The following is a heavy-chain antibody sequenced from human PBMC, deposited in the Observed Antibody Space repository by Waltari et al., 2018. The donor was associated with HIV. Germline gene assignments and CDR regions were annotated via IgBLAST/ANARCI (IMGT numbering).Heavy chain of an antibody. CDR3: ARGVSIVRGVMIRGHMDV. J-gene: IGHJ6*02. D-gene: IGHD3-10*01. V-gene: IGHV1-18*01. CDR1: GYTFSAYT. Sequence: VQLVQSGAEMRKPGASVKVSCRASGYTFSAYTISWVRQAPGQGLEWMGWNSGYNGNTNYAQKFQGRVNMTTDTSTSTAHMGLRSLGSDDTAVYYCARGVSIVRGVMIRGHMDVWGQGTTVTVSS. CDR2: NSGYNGNT.